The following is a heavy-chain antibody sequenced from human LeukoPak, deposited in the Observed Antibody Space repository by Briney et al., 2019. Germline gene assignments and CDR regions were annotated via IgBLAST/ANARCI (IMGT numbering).Heavy chain of an antibody. Sequence: PSETLSLSCTVSGGSVSSSSYYWGWIRQPPGKGLEWIGSIYYSGTTYYNPSLKSRVTISVDTSKNQFSLKLSSVTAADTAVYYCARLGCSSTSCYSLGYYYMDVWGKGTTVTVSS. D-gene: IGHD2-2*01. CDR2: IYYSGTT. CDR1: GGSVSSSSYY. CDR3: ARLGCSSTSCYSLGYYYMDV. V-gene: IGHV4-39*01. J-gene: IGHJ6*03.